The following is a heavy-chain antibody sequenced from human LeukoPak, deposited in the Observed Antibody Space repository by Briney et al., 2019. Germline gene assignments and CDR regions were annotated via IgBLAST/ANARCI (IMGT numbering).Heavy chain of an antibody. Sequence: SETLSLTCTVSGGSISSSSYYWGWIRQPPGTGLEWLGSIYYSGSTYYNPSLKSRVTISVDTSKNQFSLKLSSVTAADTAVYYCARRTVTTGYYYYYYMDVWGKGTTVTVSS. CDR2: IYYSGST. CDR3: ARRTVTTGYYYYYYMDV. D-gene: IGHD4-11*01. V-gene: IGHV4-39*07. J-gene: IGHJ6*03. CDR1: GGSISSSSYY.